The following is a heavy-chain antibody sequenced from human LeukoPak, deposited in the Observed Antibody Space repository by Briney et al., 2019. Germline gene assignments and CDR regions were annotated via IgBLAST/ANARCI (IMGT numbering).Heavy chain of an antibody. CDR3: VRYVPGSFVDS. D-gene: IGHD1-26*01. CDR1: GFTFSSYS. V-gene: IGHV3-7*01. J-gene: IGHJ4*02. Sequence: GGSLRLSCAASGFTFSSYSMNWVRQAPGKGLEWVASIKHDGSEKNYADSVKGRFAISRDNAESSLYLQMNSLRAEDTAVYYCVRYVPGSFVDSWGQGTLVTVSS. CDR2: IKHDGSEK.